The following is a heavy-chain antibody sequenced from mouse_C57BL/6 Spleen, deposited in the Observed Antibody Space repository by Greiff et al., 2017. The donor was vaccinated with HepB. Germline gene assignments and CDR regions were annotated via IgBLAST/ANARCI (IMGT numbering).Heavy chain of an antibody. D-gene: IGHD4-1*01. CDR2: ISNGGGST. Sequence: EVHLVESGGGLVQPGGSLKLSCAASGFTFSDYYMYWVRQTPEKRLEWVAYISNGGGSTYYPDTVKGRFTISRDNAKNTLYLQMSRLKSEDTAMYYCARPRTGTTWFAYGGQGTLVTVSA. CDR3: ARPRTGTTWFAY. J-gene: IGHJ3*01. V-gene: IGHV5-12*01. CDR1: GFTFSDYY.